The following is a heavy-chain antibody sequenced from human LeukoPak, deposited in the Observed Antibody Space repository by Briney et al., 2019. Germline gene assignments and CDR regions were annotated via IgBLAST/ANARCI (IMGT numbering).Heavy chain of an antibody. D-gene: IGHD6-19*01. V-gene: IGHV1-8*03. J-gene: IGHJ6*03. CDR3: ARGIRVELWLGNYYYYYMDV. CDR1: GYTFTSYD. CDR2: MNPNSGNT. Sequence: ASVKVSCKASGYTFTSYDINWVRQATGQGLVWMGWMNPNSGNTGYAQKFQGRVTITRNTSISTAYMELSSLRSEDTAVYYCARGIRVELWLGNYYYYYMDVWGKGTTVTVSS.